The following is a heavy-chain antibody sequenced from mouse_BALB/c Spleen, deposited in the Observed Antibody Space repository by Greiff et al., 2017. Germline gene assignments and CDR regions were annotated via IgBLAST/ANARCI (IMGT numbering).Heavy chain of an antibody. V-gene: IGHV14-3*02. D-gene: IGHD1-1*01. CDR1: GFNIKDSY. CDR2: IDPANGTT. Sequence: EVQLQQSGAELVKPGASVKLSCTASGFNIKDSYMHWVKQRPEQGLEWIGRIDPANGTTKYDPKFQGKATITADTSSNTAYLQLSSLTSEDTAVYYCAGTTRYAMDYWGQGTSVTVSS. CDR3: AGTTRYAMDY. J-gene: IGHJ4*01.